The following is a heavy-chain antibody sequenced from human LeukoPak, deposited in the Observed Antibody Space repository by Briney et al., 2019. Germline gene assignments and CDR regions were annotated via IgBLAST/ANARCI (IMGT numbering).Heavy chain of an antibody. V-gene: IGHV1-69*13. CDR1: GGTFSSYA. CDR2: IIPIFGTA. Sequence: VASVKVSCKASGGTFSSYAINLVRQAPGQGLEWMGGIIPIFGTANYAQKFQDRATITADESTSTAYMELSSLRSEDTAIYYCASRLYCSNTRCRNFPFAYWGQGTLVTVSS. D-gene: IGHD2-2*01. J-gene: IGHJ4*02. CDR3: ASRLYCSNTRCRNFPFAY.